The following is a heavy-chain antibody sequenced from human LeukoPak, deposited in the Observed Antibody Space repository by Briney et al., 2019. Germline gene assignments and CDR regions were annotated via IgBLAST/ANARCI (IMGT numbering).Heavy chain of an antibody. CDR1: GGSINSYY. J-gene: IGHJ4*02. CDR2: IQTSGST. D-gene: IGHD6-19*01. CDR3: ATNYTAVSAFDS. V-gene: IGHV4-4*07. Sequence: SETLSLTCTVSGGSINSYYWNWIRQPAGKGLEWIGHIQTSGSTKYNPSLKSRVTMSIDTSKNQFSLNLYSVTAADTAVYYCATNYTAVSAFDSWGQGTLVTVSS.